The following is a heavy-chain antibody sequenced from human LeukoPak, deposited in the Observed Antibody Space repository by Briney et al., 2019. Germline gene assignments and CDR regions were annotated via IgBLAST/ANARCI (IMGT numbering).Heavy chain of an antibody. CDR1: GYSFTSYW. CDR3: ARTVVPAAGKYYFDY. D-gene: IGHD2-2*01. CDR2: IYPGDSDT. J-gene: IGHJ4*02. V-gene: IGHV5-51*01. Sequence: GESLKISCKGSGYSFTSYWIGWVRQMPGKGLEWMGIIYPGDSDTRYSPSFQGQVTISVDKSISTAYLQRSSLKASDTAMYYCARTVVPAAGKYYFDYWGQGTLVTVPS.